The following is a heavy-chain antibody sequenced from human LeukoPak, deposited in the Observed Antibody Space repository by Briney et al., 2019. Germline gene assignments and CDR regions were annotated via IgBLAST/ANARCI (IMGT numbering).Heavy chain of an antibody. CDR1: GFTFSSYW. CDR2: IKYDGSEK. Sequence: GSLRLSCAASGFTFSSYWMSWVRQTPGKGLEWVANIKYDGSEKYYVDSVKGRFTISRDNAKDSLFLQMNSLRAEDTAVYYCARLPGSYYLYYFDSWGQGTMVTVSS. CDR3: ARLPGSYYLYYFDS. V-gene: IGHV3-7*01. D-gene: IGHD1-26*01. J-gene: IGHJ4*02.